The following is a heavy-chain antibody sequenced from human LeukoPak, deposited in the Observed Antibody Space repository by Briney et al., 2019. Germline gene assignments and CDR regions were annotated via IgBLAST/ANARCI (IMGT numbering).Heavy chain of an antibody. CDR1: GLTFSTHW. V-gene: IGHV3-7*01. J-gene: IGHJ4*02. Sequence: PGGSLRLSCAASGLTFSTHWMSWLRQAPGKGLEWVANIKNDGSEKYYVDSVKGRFTFSRDNAKNSLFLQMNSLRAGDTAVYYCARQQGYSYGHFDQWGQGTLVIVSS. CDR3: ARQQGYSYGHFDQ. CDR2: IKNDGSEK. D-gene: IGHD5-18*01.